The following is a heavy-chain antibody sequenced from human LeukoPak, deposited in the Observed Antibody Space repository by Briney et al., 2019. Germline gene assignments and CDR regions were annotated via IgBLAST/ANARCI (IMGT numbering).Heavy chain of an antibody. J-gene: IGHJ4*02. CDR2: ISDSGGNT. CDR1: GFTLRYFG. D-gene: IGHD1-26*01. Sequence: GGTLRLSCAASGFTLRYFGMSWVRQAPGKGLEWVSSISDSGGNTYYADSVKGRFTISRDNSKNTLYLQMNSLRAEDTAVYYCAKDSGWELLLDYWGQGTLVTVSS. CDR3: AKDSGWELLLDY. V-gene: IGHV3-23*01.